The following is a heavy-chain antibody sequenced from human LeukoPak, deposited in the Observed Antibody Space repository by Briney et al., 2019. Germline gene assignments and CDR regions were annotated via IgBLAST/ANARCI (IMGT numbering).Heavy chain of an antibody. J-gene: IGHJ4*02. CDR1: GFTVSSNY. CDR2: IYSGGST. D-gene: IGHD6-13*01. Sequence: PGGSLRLSCAASGFTVSSNYMSWVRQAPGKGLGWVSVIYSGGSTYYADSVKGRFTISRDNSKNTLYLQMNSLRAEDTAVYYCAKPPLIAAAGTWSYFDYWGQGTLVTVSS. V-gene: IGHV3-53*05. CDR3: AKPPLIAAAGTWSYFDY.